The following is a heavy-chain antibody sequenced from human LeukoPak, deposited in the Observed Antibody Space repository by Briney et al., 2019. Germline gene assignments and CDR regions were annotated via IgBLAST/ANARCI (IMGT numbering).Heavy chain of an antibody. J-gene: IGHJ4*02. V-gene: IGHV4-59*01. CDR2: IFYSGST. CDR1: GGSLSSYY. CDR3: ARVYTAMVPMFDY. Sequence: PSETLSLTCTVSGGSLSSYYWSWIRQPPGKGLEWIGYIFYSGSTNYNPSLKSRVTISVDTSKNQFSLKLNSVTAADSAMYYCARVYTAMVPMFDYWGQGTLVTVSS. D-gene: IGHD5-18*01.